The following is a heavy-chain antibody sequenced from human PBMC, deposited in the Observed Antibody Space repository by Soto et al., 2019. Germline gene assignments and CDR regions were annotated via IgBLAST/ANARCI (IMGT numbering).Heavy chain of an antibody. CDR3: TTVSLHFWWGAFDI. V-gene: IGHV3-15*07. CDR1: GFTFSRAW. Sequence: EVQLVESGGGLVKPGGSLRLSCAASGFTFSRAWVNWVRLAPGKGLEWVGRIRSKADGGTTDYTAPVEGRFTVSRDDSKNTAYLQMNSLKTEDTAVYYCTTVSLHFWWGAFDIWGLGTMVTVSS. J-gene: IGHJ3*02. CDR2: IRSKADGGTT. D-gene: IGHD2-8*02.